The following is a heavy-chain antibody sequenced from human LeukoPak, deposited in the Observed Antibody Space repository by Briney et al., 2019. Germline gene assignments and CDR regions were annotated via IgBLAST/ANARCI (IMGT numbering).Heavy chain of an antibody. J-gene: IGHJ4*02. Sequence: ASVKVSCKASGYTFSTYGITWVRQAPGQGLEWMGWISAYNGDTDYAQKFQGRVTMTTDTSTNTAYLEVRSLTSDDTAMYYCARDRGWDTEMVRIDSWGQGTLVTVSS. CDR1: GYTFSTYG. V-gene: IGHV1-18*01. D-gene: IGHD5-18*01. CDR2: ISAYNGDT. CDR3: ARDRGWDTEMVRIDS.